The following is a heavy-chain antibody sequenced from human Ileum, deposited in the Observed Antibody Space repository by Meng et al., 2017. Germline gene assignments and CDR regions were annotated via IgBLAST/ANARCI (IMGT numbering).Heavy chain of an antibody. CDR1: GYTFSSYD. D-gene: IGHD4-17*01. Sequence: QGKVVTSGAEVKKPGASVKVSCKASGYTFSSYDINWVRQATGQGLEWMGWMNPNSGNTNYAQKFHGRVTMTRNTSISTAYLELSSLISEDTAIYYCAGRRPYGDYPISNYWGQGTLVTVSS. V-gene: IGHV1-8*01. CDR3: AGRRPYGDYPISNY. CDR2: MNPNSGNT. J-gene: IGHJ4*02.